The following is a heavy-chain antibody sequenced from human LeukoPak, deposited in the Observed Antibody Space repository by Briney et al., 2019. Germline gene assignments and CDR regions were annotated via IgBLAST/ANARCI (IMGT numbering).Heavy chain of an antibody. CDR2: ISDSGANT. CDR1: GLIFSSYA. CDR3: AKARGSSWYFDY. V-gene: IGHV3-23*01. D-gene: IGHD6-13*01. J-gene: IGHJ4*02. Sequence: GGSLRLSCAASGLIFSSYAMSWVRQAPGKGLEWASAISDSGANTYYADSVKGRFTISRDNSKNTLYLQMNSLRAEDTAVYYCAKARGSSWYFDYWGQGTLVTVSS.